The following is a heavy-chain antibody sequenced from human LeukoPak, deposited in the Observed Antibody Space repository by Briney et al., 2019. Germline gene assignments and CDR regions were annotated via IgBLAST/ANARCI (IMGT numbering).Heavy chain of an antibody. CDR1: GFTFRSYS. V-gene: IGHV3-21*01. J-gene: IGHJ4*02. D-gene: IGHD3-10*01. Sequence: GGSLRLSCAASGFTFRSYSMSWVRQAPGKGLEWVSSISSSSSYIYYADSVKGRFTISRDNAKNSLYLQMNSLRAEDTAVYYCARVPNKTYGSGSYPTGPGDYWGQGTLVTVSS. CDR3: ARVPNKTYGSGSYPTGPGDY. CDR2: ISSSSSYI.